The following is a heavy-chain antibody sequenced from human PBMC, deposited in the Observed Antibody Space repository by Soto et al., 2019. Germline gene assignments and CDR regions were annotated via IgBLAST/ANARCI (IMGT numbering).Heavy chain of an antibody. CDR1: GFTFSSYA. D-gene: IGHD3-10*01. V-gene: IGHV3-30-3*01. Sequence: PGGSLRLSCAASGFTFSSYATHWVRQAPGKGLEWVAVISYDGSNKYYADSVKGRFTISRDNSKNTLYLQMNSLRAEDTAVYYCARGDYYGSGSLLFDYWGQGTLVTVSS. CDR2: ISYDGSNK. CDR3: ARGDYYGSGSLLFDY. J-gene: IGHJ4*02.